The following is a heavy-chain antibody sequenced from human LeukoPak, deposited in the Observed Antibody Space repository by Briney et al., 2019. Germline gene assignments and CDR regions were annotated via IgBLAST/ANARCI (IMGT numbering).Heavy chain of an antibody. J-gene: IGHJ6*04. D-gene: IGHD3-10*02. Sequence: GGPLRLSCAASGFTFSSYAMGWVRQAPGKGLECISGFSGSGGSTYYADSVKGRFTISRDNAKNSLYLQMNSLRAEDTAVYYCAELGITMIGGVWGKGTTVTISS. CDR1: GFTFSSYA. V-gene: IGHV3-23*01. CDR2: FSGSGGST. CDR3: AELGITMIGGV.